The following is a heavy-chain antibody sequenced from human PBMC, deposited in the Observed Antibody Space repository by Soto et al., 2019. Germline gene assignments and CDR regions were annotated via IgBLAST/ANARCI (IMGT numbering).Heavy chain of an antibody. Sequence: SVKVSCKASVYTFTSYGISWVRQAPGQGLEGMGWISAYNGNTNYAQKLQGRVTMTTDTSTSTAYMELRSLRSDYTAVYYCARPPYQRRFLEWLPHHDYFDYWGQGTLVTVSS. CDR2: ISAYNGNT. CDR1: VYTFTSYG. J-gene: IGHJ4*02. V-gene: IGHV1-18*01. D-gene: IGHD3-3*01. CDR3: ARPPYQRRFLEWLPHHDYFDY.